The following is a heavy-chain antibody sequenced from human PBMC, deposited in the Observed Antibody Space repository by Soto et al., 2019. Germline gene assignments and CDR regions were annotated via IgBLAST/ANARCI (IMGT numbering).Heavy chain of an antibody. Sequence: EVQLVESGGGLVQPGGSLKLSCAASGFIFSDSALHWVRQASGKGLEWVGRIRRKANNYATTYAASVEGRFAISRDDSKNTAYLQMNSLKNDDTAIYYCTRGIDVWSCYPRYYLDYWGQGTLVTVSS. D-gene: IGHD3-3*01. CDR1: GFIFSDSA. V-gene: IGHV3-73*02. J-gene: IGHJ4*02. CDR3: TRGIDVWSCYPRYYLDY. CDR2: IRRKANNYAT.